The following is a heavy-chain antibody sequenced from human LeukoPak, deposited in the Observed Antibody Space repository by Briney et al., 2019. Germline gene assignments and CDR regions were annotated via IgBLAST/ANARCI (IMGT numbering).Heavy chain of an antibody. J-gene: IGHJ4*02. V-gene: IGHV3-48*03. CDR1: GFTFSSYE. Sequence: GGSLRLSCAASGFTFSSYEMNWVRQAPGKGLEWVSYISSSGSTIYCADSVKGRFTISRDNAKNSLYLQMNSLRAEDTAVYYCARISSLAVAGINWGQGTLVTVSS. CDR2: ISSSGSTI. CDR3: ARISSLAVAGIN. D-gene: IGHD6-19*01.